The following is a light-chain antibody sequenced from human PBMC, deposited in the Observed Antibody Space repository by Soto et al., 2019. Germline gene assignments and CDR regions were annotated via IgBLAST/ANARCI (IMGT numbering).Light chain of an antibody. J-gene: IGKJ5*01. Sequence: EIVLTQSPATVSLSPGERATLSCRASQSISSSYLAWYQQRPGRAPRLLIYGASSRATGIPDRFSGSGSGTEFTLTISRLEPEDFAVYYCQQYKSWPITFGQGTRLEIK. CDR1: QSISSSY. V-gene: IGKV3-20*01. CDR2: GAS. CDR3: QQYKSWPIT.